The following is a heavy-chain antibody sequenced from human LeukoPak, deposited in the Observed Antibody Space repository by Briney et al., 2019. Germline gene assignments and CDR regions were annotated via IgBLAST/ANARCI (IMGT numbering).Heavy chain of an antibody. CDR1: GYTFTSYG. CDR2: ISAYNGNT. Sequence: VASVKVSCKASGYTFTSYGISWVRQAPGQGLEWMGWISAYNGNTNYAQKLQGRVTMTTDTSTSTAYMELRSLRSDDTAVYYCARDDIMITFGGPRASAFDIWGQGTMVTVSS. J-gene: IGHJ3*02. V-gene: IGHV1-18*01. D-gene: IGHD3-16*01. CDR3: ARDDIMITFGGPRASAFDI.